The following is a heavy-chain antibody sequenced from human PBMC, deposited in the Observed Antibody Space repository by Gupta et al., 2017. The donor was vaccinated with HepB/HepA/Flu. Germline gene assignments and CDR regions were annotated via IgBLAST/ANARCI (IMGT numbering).Heavy chain of an antibody. CDR3: ARDMKGERLYLDAFDI. V-gene: IGHV3-74*01. D-gene: IGHD1-26*01. CDR1: GVTFRSYW. J-gene: IGHJ3*02. CDR2: INSDGSST. Sequence: EVQLVESGGGLVQPGGSRRLSCAASGVTFRSYWMHWVRQAPGKGLVWVSRINSDGSSTSYADSVKCRFTISRDNAKNTLYLQMNSLRAEDTAVYYCARDMKGERLYLDAFDIWGQGTMVTVSS.